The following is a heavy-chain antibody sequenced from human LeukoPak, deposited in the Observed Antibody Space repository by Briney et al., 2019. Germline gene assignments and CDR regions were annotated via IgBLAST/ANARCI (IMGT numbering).Heavy chain of an antibody. Sequence: GGSLRLSCAASGFSFNYYSMNWVRQAPGKGLEWVSSISYSGTYIYYGDSVKGRFAISRDNAQNSLYLQMNSLRAEDTAVYYCAKVGSSSWSDFDYWGQGTLVTVSS. CDR2: ISYSGTYI. CDR3: AKVGSSSWSDFDY. J-gene: IGHJ4*02. V-gene: IGHV3-21*01. CDR1: GFSFNYYS. D-gene: IGHD6-13*01.